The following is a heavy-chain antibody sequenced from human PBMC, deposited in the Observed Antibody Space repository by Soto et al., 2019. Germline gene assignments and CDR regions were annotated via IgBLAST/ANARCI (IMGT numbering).Heavy chain of an antibody. D-gene: IGHD5-18*01. CDR1: GGSVGSGEYY. Sequence: QVQLQESGPGLVKPSQTLSLACTVSGGSVGSGEYYYSWIRQPSGKGLEWIGYIYDSGITNYTPSLKGRVTMSLDRSNNQVSLKLSSVTAADTAVYFCARDVAHGYTENVWGQGTMVTVSS. CDR2: IYDSGIT. CDR3: ARDVAHGYTENV. J-gene: IGHJ3*01. V-gene: IGHV4-30-4*01.